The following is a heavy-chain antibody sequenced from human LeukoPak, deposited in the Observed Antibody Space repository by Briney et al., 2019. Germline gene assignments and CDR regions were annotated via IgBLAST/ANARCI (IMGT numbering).Heavy chain of an antibody. CDR3: AKDLWSVAVSGLDH. J-gene: IGHJ4*02. CDR1: GFPFSSYA. CDR2: INGGGGNT. V-gene: IGHV3-23*01. Sequence: GGSLRLSCAASGFPFSSYAMSWVRQAPGKGLEWVAAINGGGGNTYYADSVRGRFTISRDNSKSTLILQMNGLRGEDTALYYCAKDLWSVAVSGLDHWGQGTRVTVSS. D-gene: IGHD3-3*01.